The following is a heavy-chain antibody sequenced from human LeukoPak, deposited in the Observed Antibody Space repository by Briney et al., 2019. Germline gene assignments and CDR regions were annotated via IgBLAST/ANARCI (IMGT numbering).Heavy chain of an antibody. CDR2: IRSKASGETT. Sequence: GGSLRLSCTGSGFTFSDYSMTWVRQAPGKGLEWVGFIRSKASGETTEYAASVKGRFTISRDDSKNVAYLQMNSLKTEDTAVYYCTRDGSYYYYYYMDVWGTGTTVTVSS. CDR1: GFTFSDYS. CDR3: TRDGSYYYYYYMDV. J-gene: IGHJ6*03. D-gene: IGHD1-26*01. V-gene: IGHV3-49*04.